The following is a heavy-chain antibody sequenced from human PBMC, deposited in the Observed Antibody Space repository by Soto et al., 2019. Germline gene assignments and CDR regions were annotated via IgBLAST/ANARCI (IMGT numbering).Heavy chain of an antibody. V-gene: IGHV2-5*01. CDR1: GFSLSTSGVG. J-gene: IGHJ5*02. CDR2: IYWHDEK. Sequence: QITLKESGPTLVKPTQTLTLTCTFSGFSLSTSGVGVGWIRQPPGKALEWLALIYWHDEKRYSPSLKSRLTITKETSKNQVVLTMAHLDPVDTATYFCSHRIAARPVSWFDPWGQGTLVTVSS. D-gene: IGHD6-6*01. CDR3: SHRIAARPVSWFDP.